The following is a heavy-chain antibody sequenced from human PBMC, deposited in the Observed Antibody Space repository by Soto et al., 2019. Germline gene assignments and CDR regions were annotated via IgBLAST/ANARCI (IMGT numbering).Heavy chain of an antibody. CDR2: IDTSGIT. CDR1: GGSISSYY. V-gene: IGHV4-4*07. CDR3: ARGPRGYVYYHGMDV. J-gene: IGHJ6*02. Sequence: SETLSLTCTVSGGSISSYYVSWIRQSAGKGLEWIGRIDTSGITNYNPSLKSRVTMSVDASKNHFSLNLSSVTAADTAVYYCARGPRGYVYYHGMDVWGQGTTVTVSS. D-gene: IGHD3-10*01.